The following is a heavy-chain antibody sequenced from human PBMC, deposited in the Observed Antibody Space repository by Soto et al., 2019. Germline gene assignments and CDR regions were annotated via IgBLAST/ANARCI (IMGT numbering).Heavy chain of an antibody. D-gene: IGHD1-26*01. V-gene: IGHV1-2*02. J-gene: IGHJ6*02. CDR1: RDGFANYY. CDR3: AREGGYYRDAMDV. CDR2: INPNSGGT. Sequence: GASVKVSCASCRDGFANYYLHWVRQATEPGLEWMGWINPNSGGTHYAQEFEARVTMTRDTSINTAYMELSSLTSDDTAAYYCAREGGYYRDAMDVWGQGSTVTVSS.